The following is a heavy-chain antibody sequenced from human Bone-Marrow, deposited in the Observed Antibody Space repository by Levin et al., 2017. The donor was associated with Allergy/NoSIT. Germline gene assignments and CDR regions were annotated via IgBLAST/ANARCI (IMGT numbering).Heavy chain of an antibody. D-gene: IGHD1-14*01. V-gene: IGHV4-4*02. CDR2: VSHSGST. CDR3: ARERTPQSWDY. Sequence: SETLSLTCAVSGGSITSNNWWSWVRQPPGKELEWIGEVSHSGSTNYNPSLKSRIIMSVDSSKNQFSLKVKSVTAADTAVYYCARERTPQSWDYWGQGTLVSVSS. CDR1: GGSITSNNW. J-gene: IGHJ4*02.